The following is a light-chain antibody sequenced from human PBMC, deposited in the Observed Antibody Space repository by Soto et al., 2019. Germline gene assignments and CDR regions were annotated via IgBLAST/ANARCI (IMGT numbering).Light chain of an antibody. V-gene: IGKV1-5*03. CDR2: KAS. J-gene: IGKJ1*01. CDR1: QSIRSW. Sequence: DIQMTQSPSTLSASVGDRVTITCRASQSIRSWLAWYQQKPGKAPKLLIYKASSLDSGVPSRFNGSGSGTEFTLTISRLQPDDFATYYCQPYNSYWTFGQGTKVEIK. CDR3: QPYNSYWT.